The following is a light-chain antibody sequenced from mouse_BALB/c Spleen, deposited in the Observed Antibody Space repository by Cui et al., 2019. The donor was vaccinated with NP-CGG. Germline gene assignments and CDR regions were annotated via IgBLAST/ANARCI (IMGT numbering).Light chain of an antibody. CDR1: TGAVTTSNY. CDR3: ALWYSNHWV. Sequence: DVVTTEYALTTSPGETVTLTCRSSTGAVTTSNYANWVQEKPDHLFTGLIGGTNNRAPGVPARFSGSLIGDKAALTITGAQTEDEAIYFCALWYSNHWVFGGGTKLTVL. J-gene: IGLJ1*01. V-gene: IGLV1*01. CDR2: GTN.